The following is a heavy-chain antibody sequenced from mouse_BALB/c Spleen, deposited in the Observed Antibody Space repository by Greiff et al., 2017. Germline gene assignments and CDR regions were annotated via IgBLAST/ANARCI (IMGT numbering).Heavy chain of an antibody. V-gene: IGHV10-1*02. CDR3: VYGSWFAY. J-gene: IGHJ3*01. D-gene: IGHD1-1*01. CDR1: GFTFNTYA. CDR2: IRSKSNNYAT. Sequence: GGGLVQPKGSLKLSCAASGFTFNTYAMNWVRQAPGKGLEWVARIRSKSNNYATYYADSVKDRFTISRDDSQSMLYLQMNNLKTEDTAMYYCVYGSWFAYWGQGTLVTVSA.